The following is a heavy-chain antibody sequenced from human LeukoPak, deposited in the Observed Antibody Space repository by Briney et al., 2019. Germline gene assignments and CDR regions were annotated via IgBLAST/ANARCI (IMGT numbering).Heavy chain of an antibody. CDR2: INHSGST. D-gene: IGHD5-12*01. Sequence: TSETLSLTCAVYGGSFSGYYWSWIRQPPGKGLEWIGEINHSGSTNYNPSLKSRVTISVDTSKNQFSLKLSSVTAADTAVHYCAREERWLQFKDAFDIWGQGTMVTVSS. CDR3: AREERWLQFKDAFDI. J-gene: IGHJ3*02. V-gene: IGHV4-34*01. CDR1: GGSFSGYY.